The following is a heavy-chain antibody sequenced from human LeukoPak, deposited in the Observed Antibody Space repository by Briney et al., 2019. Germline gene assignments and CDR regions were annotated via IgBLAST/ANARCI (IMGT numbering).Heavy chain of an antibody. V-gene: IGHV3-7*01. J-gene: IGHJ4*02. Sequence: QSGGSLRLSCAASGFTFSSYWMSWVRQAPGKGLEWVANIKQDGSEKYYVDSVKGRFTISRDNAKNSLYLQMNSLRAEDTAVYYCARDYYDSSGYLIVRRLDYWGQGTLVTVSS. D-gene: IGHD3-22*01. CDR2: IKQDGSEK. CDR1: GFTFSSYW. CDR3: ARDYYDSSGYLIVRRLDY.